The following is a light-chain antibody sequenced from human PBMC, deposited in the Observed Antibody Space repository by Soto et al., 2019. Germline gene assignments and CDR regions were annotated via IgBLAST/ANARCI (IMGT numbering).Light chain of an antibody. Sequence: QSVLTQPASLSGSPGQSITISCTGTSSDVGGYNYVSWYQQHPGKAPKLMIYEVSNRPSGVSHRFSGSKSGNTASLTISGLQAEDEADYYCSSYTSSSTLVFGTGTKLTVL. V-gene: IGLV2-14*01. CDR3: SSYTSSSTLV. J-gene: IGLJ1*01. CDR2: EVS. CDR1: SSDVGGYNY.